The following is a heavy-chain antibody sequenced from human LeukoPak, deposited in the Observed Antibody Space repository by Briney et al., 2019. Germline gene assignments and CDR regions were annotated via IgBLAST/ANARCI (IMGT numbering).Heavy chain of an antibody. CDR1: GYTFTSYY. CDR2: INPSGGST. CDR3: ARDPPRDYDFWSGYSGDDY. D-gene: IGHD3-3*01. V-gene: IGHV1-46*01. J-gene: IGHJ4*02. Sequence: WASVKVSCKASGYTFTSYYMHWVRQAPGQGLEWMGIINPSGGSTSYAQKFQGRVTMTRNTSTSTVYMELSSLRSEDTAVYYCARDPPRDYDFWSGYSGDDYWGQGTLVTVSS.